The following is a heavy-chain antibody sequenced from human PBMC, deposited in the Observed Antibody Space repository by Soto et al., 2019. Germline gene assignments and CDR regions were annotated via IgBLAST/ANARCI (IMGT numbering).Heavy chain of an antibody. J-gene: IGHJ5*02. D-gene: IGHD6-13*01. CDR2: IYYSGST. CDR3: ARRERAAGTDWWFDP. V-gene: IGHV4-39*01. Sequence: NLSETLSLTCTVSGGSISSISFHWGWIRQPPGKGLEWIGSIYYSGSTYYSPSLKSRVTISVDTSKNQFSLKLSSVTAADTAVSYCARRERAAGTDWWFDPWGQGTLVTVSS. CDR1: GGSISSISFH.